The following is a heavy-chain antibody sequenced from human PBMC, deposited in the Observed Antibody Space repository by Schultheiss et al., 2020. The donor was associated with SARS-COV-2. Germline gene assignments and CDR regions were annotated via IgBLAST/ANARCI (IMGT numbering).Heavy chain of an antibody. Sequence: SETLSLTCTVSGGSISNSYWSWIRQPPGKGLEWIGYIYYSGSTNYNPSLKSRVTISVDTSKNQFSLKLSSVTAADTAVYYCARGGIVGATNPLARWFDPWGQGTLVTVSS. CDR2: IYYSGST. J-gene: IGHJ5*02. CDR3: ARGGIVGATNPLARWFDP. D-gene: IGHD1-26*01. V-gene: IGHV4-59*12. CDR1: GGSISNSY.